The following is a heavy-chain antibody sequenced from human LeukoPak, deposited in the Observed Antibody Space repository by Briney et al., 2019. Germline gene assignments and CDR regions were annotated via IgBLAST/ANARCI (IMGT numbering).Heavy chain of an antibody. V-gene: IGHV3-30*18. CDR1: GFTFSGYG. CDR2: ISYDGSIK. CDR3: AKAPGSTCLDY. D-gene: IGHD6-13*01. J-gene: IGHJ4*02. Sequence: GGSLRLSCAASGFTFSGYGIHWVRQAPGKGLEWVAFISYDGSIKYYVDSVKGRFTISRDNSKNTLYLQVNSLRVEDTAFYYCAKAPGSTCLDYWGQGTLVTVSS.